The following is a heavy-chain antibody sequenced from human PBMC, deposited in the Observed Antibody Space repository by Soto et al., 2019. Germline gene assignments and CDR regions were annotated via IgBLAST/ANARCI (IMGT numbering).Heavy chain of an antibody. D-gene: IGHD6-19*01. J-gene: IGHJ4*02. Sequence: CKTVGSTCSRNVISWMGPAPGQGLEWMGWISAYNGNTNYAQKLQGRVTMTTDTSTSTAYMELRSLRSDDTFVYYCARDRYSSGWYEIDYWGQVTLFTVS. V-gene: IGHV1-18*04. CDR2: ISAYNGNT. CDR3: ARDRYSSGWYEIDY. CDR1: GSTCSRNV.